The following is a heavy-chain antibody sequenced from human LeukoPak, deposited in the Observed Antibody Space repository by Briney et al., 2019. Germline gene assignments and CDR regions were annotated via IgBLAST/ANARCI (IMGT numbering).Heavy chain of an antibody. CDR1: GFTFSSYG. CDR3: AVMGGFDY. D-gene: IGHD3-16*01. CDR2: ISYDGSNK. Sequence: GGSLRLSCAASGFTFSSYGMHCVRQAPGKGLEWVAVISYDGSNKYYADSVKGRFTISRDNSKNTLYLQMNSLRAEDTAVYYCAVMGGFDYWGQGTLVTVSS. J-gene: IGHJ4*02. V-gene: IGHV3-30*03.